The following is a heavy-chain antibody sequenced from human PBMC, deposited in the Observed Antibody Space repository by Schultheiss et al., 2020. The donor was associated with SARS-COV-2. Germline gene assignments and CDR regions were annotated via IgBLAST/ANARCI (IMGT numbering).Heavy chain of an antibody. V-gene: IGHV4-39*07. CDR1: GGSISSSSYY. D-gene: IGHD6-13*01. CDR2: IFENGDT. CDR3: ASMLAKAAAGKPDGFDP. J-gene: IGHJ5*02. Sequence: SETLSLTCTVSGGSISSSSYYWGWIRQPPGKGLEWIGYIFENGDTYYNPSLKSRVTISVDTSKNQFSLKLSSVTAADTAVYYCASMLAKAAAGKPDGFDPWGQGTLVTVSS.